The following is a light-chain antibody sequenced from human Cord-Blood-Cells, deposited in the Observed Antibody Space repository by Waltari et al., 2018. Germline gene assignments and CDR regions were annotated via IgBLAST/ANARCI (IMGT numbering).Light chain of an antibody. CDR3: QSYDSSLSGWV. CDR2: GNS. V-gene: IGLV1-40*01. J-gene: IGLJ3*02. CDR1: SSNIGAGYD. Sequence: QSVLTQPPSVSGAPGQRVTISCTGSSSNIGAGYDVHWYQQLPGTAPKLPIYGNSNRPPGVPERLSGSTSGTSASLAITGLQAEDEADYYCQSYDSSLSGWVFGGGTKLTVL.